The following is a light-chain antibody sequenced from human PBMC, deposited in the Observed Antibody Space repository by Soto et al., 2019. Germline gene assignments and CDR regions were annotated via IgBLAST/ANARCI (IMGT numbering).Light chain of an antibody. CDR3: QQSFSPVLT. V-gene: IGKV1-39*01. J-gene: IGKJ4*01. Sequence: DIQMTQSPSSVSASVGDRITITCRASQTLNNYLTWFQQQPGKAPKVLIYAASTLQSGVPSRFSGSGSEAEFILTISSLQPQDFATYYCQQSFSPVLTVGGETKVDIK. CDR1: QTLNNY. CDR2: AAS.